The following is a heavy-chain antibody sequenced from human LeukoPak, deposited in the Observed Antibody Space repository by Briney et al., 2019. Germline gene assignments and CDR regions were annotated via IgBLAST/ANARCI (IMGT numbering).Heavy chain of an antibody. CDR2: INSDGRIT. Sequence: GGSLRLSCAASGFTFSTYWMHWVRQAPGKGLVWVSRINSDGRITSYADSVKGRFTISRDNAKGTLDLQMNTLRAEDTAVYYCARAAGWNYFDYWGQGILVTVSS. D-gene: IGHD1-1*01. J-gene: IGHJ4*02. CDR1: GFTFSTYW. CDR3: ARAAGWNYFDY. V-gene: IGHV3-74*01.